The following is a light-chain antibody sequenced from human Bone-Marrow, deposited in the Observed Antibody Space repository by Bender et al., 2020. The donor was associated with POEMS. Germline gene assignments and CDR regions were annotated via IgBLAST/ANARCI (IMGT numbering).Light chain of an antibody. J-gene: IGLJ1*01. Sequence: QSALTQPASVSGSPGQSITISCTGTSSDVGGYNYVSWYQQHPGKAPKLILSDVSKRPSGVPDRFSGSKSGNTASLTISGLQAEDEADYYCCSYAGRYTYVFGTGTKVTVL. CDR1: SSDVGGYNY. CDR3: CSYAGRYTYV. V-gene: IGLV2-11*01. CDR2: DVS.